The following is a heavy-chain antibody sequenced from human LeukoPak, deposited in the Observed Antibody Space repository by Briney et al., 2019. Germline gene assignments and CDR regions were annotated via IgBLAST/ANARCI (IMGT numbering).Heavy chain of an antibody. J-gene: IGHJ4*02. Sequence: GGSLRLSCAASGFTFSNAWMSWVRQAPGKGLEWVGRIKSKTDGGTTDYAAPVKGRFTISRDDSKNTLYLQMNSLKTEDTAVYYCTTDPTLGSSLTPHWGQGTLVTVSS. CDR2: IKSKTDGGTT. D-gene: IGHD4-23*01. CDR3: TTDPTLGSSLTPH. CDR1: GFTFSNAW. V-gene: IGHV3-15*01.